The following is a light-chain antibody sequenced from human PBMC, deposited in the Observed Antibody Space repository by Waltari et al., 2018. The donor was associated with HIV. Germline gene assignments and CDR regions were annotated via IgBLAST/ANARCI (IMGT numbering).Light chain of an antibody. V-gene: IGKV3-15*01. CDR2: GAS. CDR3: QQNHDWPPIT. Sequence: EIVLTQSPVTLSLSPGDRATLSCRASQSVGTYSAWYQQKSGQAPRLLIYGASTRATDIPARFSGSGSGTEFTLTINNLQSEDFAVYYCQQNHDWPPITFGQGTRLEIK. J-gene: IGKJ5*01. CDR1: QSVGTY.